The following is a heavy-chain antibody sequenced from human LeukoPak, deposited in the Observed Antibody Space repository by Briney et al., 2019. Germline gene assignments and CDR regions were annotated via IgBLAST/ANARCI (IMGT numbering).Heavy chain of an antibody. V-gene: IGHV3-7*01. Sequence: GGSLRLSCAASGFTFSSSWMNWVRQAPGKGLEWVANIKEDGSEKYYVDSVKGRFTISRDNAKNSLYLQMNSLRAEDTAVYYCARDWVIHYWGHGTLVTVSS. CDR1: GFTFSSSW. CDR3: ARDWVIHY. J-gene: IGHJ4*01. D-gene: IGHD3-16*02. CDR2: IKEDGSEK.